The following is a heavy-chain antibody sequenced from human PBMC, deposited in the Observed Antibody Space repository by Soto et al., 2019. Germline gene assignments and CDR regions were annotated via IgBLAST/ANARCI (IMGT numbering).Heavy chain of an antibody. CDR2: ISYDGSNK. V-gene: IGHV3-30*18. CDR1: GFTFSSYG. Sequence: QVQLVESGGGVVQPGRSLRLSCAASGFTFSSYGMHWVRQAPGKGLEWVAVISYDGSNKYYADSVKGRFTISRDNSKNTLYLQMNSLRAEDTAVYYCAKDHIWFGELRDDAFDIWGQGTMVTVSS. J-gene: IGHJ3*02. D-gene: IGHD3-10*01. CDR3: AKDHIWFGELRDDAFDI.